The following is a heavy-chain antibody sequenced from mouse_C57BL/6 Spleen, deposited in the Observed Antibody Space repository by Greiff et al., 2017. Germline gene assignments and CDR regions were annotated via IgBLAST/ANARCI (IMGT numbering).Heavy chain of an antibody. CDR3: AKYDYDGYAKDD. Sequence: VQLQQSGAELVKPGASVKLSCKASGYTFTSYWMHWVKQRPGQGLEWIGMIHPNSGSTNYNEKFKSKATLTVDKSSSKAYMQLSSLTSEDSAVYYCAKYDYDGYAKDDWGQGTSGTVSS. V-gene: IGHV1-64*01. CDR1: GYTFTSYW. D-gene: IGHD2-4*01. CDR2: IHPNSGST. J-gene: IGHJ4*01.